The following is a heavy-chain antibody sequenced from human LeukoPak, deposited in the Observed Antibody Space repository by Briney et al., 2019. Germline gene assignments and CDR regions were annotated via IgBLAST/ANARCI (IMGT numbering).Heavy chain of an antibody. CDR3: ARQLSYYYYMDV. CDR1: GGSFSGYY. D-gene: IGHD2-2*01. CDR2: INHSGST. V-gene: IGHV4-34*01. J-gene: IGHJ6*03. Sequence: SETLSLTCAVYGGSFSGYYWSWIRQPPGKGLEWIGEINHSGSTNYNPSLKSRVTISVDTSKNQFSLKLSSVTAADTAVYYCARQLSYYYYMDVWGKGTTVTISS.